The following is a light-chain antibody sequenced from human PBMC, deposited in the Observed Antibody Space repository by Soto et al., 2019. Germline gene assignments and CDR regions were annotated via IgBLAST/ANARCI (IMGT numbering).Light chain of an antibody. CDR1: QRIGTY. J-gene: IGKJ1*01. CDR3: QQSYSSPWT. V-gene: IGKV1-39*01. Sequence: DIQMTQSPSSLSASVGDRVTISCRASQRIGTYLNWYQQKPGRAPKLQIYAASNLQSGVPSRFSGSGSGTDFTLTIRSLQPEDFATYFCQQSYSSPWTFGQGTKVEIK. CDR2: AAS.